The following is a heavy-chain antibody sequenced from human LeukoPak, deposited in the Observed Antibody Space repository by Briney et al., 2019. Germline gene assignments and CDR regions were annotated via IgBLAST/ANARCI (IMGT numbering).Heavy chain of an antibody. J-gene: IGHJ4*02. D-gene: IGHD3-10*01. CDR3: ARDSMVRGVLDY. Sequence: SGGSLRLSCAASGFTFSSYSMNWVRQAPGKGLEWVSYISSSSTIYYADSVKGRFTISRDNAKNSLYLQMNSLRAEDTAVYYCARDSMVRGVLDYWGQGTLVTVSS. CDR2: ISSSSTI. V-gene: IGHV3-48*04. CDR1: GFTFSSYS.